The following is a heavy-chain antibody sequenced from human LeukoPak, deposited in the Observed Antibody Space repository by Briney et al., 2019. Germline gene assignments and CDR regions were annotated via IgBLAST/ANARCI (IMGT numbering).Heavy chain of an antibody. J-gene: IGHJ5*02. Sequence: GGSLRPSCAASGFTFSSYSMNWVRQAPGKGLEWVSSISSSSSYIYYADSVKGRFTISRDNAKNSLYLQMNSLRADDTAVYYCARETTIFGVVIGFDPWGQGTLVTVSS. CDR3: ARETTIFGVVIGFDP. CDR2: ISSSSSYI. D-gene: IGHD3-3*01. CDR1: GFTFSSYS. V-gene: IGHV3-21*01.